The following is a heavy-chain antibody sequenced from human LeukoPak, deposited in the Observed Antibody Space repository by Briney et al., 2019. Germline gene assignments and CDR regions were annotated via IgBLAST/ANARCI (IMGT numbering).Heavy chain of an antibody. D-gene: IGHD5-12*01. J-gene: IGHJ4*02. CDR3: ARVHSGYDYFDY. Sequence: KPSETLSLTCAVYGGSFSGYYWSWIRQPPGKGLEWIGEINHSGSTNYNPSLKSRVTISVDTSKNQFSLKLSSVTAADTAVYYCARVHSGYDYFDYWGQGTLVTVSS. V-gene: IGHV4-34*01. CDR2: INHSGST. CDR1: GGSFSGYY.